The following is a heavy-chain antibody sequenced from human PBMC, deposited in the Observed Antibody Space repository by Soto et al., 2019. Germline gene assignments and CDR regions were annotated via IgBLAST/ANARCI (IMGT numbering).Heavy chain of an antibody. D-gene: IGHD6-19*01. CDR3: ARAVAVAADFDY. Sequence: SETLSLTCTVSGGSISSYFWTWIRQPPGKGLEWIGYIYYSGSTNYNPSLKSRVTISVDKSRNQFSLKLSSVTAADTAVYYCARAVAVAADFDYWGQGTLVTV. CDR2: IYYSGST. V-gene: IGHV4-59*12. J-gene: IGHJ4*02. CDR1: GGSISSYF.